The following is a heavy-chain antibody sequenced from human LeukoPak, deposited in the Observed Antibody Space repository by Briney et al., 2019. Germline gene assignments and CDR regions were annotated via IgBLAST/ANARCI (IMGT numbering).Heavy chain of an antibody. CDR3: ARELCGDGYKNLGYYYYGMDV. CDR1: GYTFTSYY. V-gene: IGHV1-46*01. J-gene: IGHJ6*04. Sequence: ASVKVSCKASGYTFTSYYMHWVRQAPGQGLEWTGIINPSGGSTSYAQKFQGRVTMTRDTSTSTVYMELSSLRSEDTAVYYCARELCGDGYKNLGYYYYGMDVWGKGTTVTVSS. CDR2: INPSGGST. D-gene: IGHD5-24*01.